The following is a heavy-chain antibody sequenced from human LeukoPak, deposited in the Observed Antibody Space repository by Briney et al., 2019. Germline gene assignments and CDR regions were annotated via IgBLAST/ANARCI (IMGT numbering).Heavy chain of an antibody. Sequence: ASVKVSCKASGYTLTELSMHWVRQAPGKGLEWMGGFDPEDGETIYAQTFQGRVTMTEDTSTDTAYMELSSLRSEDTAVYYCATSSMVRGGRFDPWGQGTLVTVSS. D-gene: IGHD3-10*01. J-gene: IGHJ5*02. CDR3: ATSSMVRGGRFDP. CDR2: FDPEDGET. V-gene: IGHV1-24*01. CDR1: GYTLTELS.